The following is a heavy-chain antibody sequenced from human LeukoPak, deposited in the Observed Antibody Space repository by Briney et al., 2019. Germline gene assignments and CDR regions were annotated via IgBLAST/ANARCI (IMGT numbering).Heavy chain of an antibody. Sequence: GGSLRLSCAASGFTFSSYSMNWVRQAPGKGLEWVSSISSSSSYIYYADSVKGRFTISRDNAKNSLYLQMNSLRAEDAAVYYCARGVAVAGNDYWGQGTLVTVSS. V-gene: IGHV3-21*01. D-gene: IGHD6-19*01. CDR1: GFTFSSYS. J-gene: IGHJ4*02. CDR2: ISSSSSYI. CDR3: ARGVAVAGNDY.